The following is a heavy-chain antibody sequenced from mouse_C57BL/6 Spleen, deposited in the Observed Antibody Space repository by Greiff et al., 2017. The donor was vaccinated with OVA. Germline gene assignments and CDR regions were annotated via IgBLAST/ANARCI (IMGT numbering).Heavy chain of an antibody. CDR3: AITTVGYFDV. Sequence: VKLVESGAELVRPGASVKLSCKASGYTFTDYYINWVKQRPGQGLEWIARIYPGSGNTYYNEKFKGKATLTAEKSSSTAYMHLSSLTSEDSAVYFCAITTVGYFDVWGTGTTVTVSS. D-gene: IGHD1-1*01. V-gene: IGHV1-76*01. CDR1: GYTFTDYY. CDR2: IYPGSGNT. J-gene: IGHJ1*03.